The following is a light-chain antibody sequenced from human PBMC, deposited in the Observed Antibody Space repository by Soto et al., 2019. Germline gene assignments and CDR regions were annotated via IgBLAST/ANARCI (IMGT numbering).Light chain of an antibody. J-gene: IGLJ3*02. CDR2: DVN. V-gene: IGLV2-11*01. CDR1: SSDVGGYDY. CDR3: CSYAGKSTYTWV. Sequence: QSALTQPRSVSGSPGRSVTISCTGTSSDVGGYDYVSWYQQHPGKAPKLLIYDVNKRPAGVPDRFSGSKSGNTASLTVSGVQAEDEADYYRCSYAGKSTYTWVFGGGTKVTVL.